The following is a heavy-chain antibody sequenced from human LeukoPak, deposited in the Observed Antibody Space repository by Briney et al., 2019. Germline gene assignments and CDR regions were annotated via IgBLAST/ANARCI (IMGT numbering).Heavy chain of an antibody. V-gene: IGHV1-18*01. D-gene: IGHD6-13*01. CDR2: IISYNGNT. CDR1: GYTFTSYD. CDR3: ARDVAIAAAGQGY. Sequence: ASVKVSCKASGYTFTSYDISWVRQAPEQGLEWMGWIISYNGNTDYAQNLQGRVTMTTDTSTSTAYMEMRSLRSDDTAVYYCARDVAIAAAGQGYWGQGTLVTVSS. J-gene: IGHJ4*02.